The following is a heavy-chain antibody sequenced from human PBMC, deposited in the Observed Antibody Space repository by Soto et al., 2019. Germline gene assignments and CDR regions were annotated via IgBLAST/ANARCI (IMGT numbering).Heavy chain of an antibody. CDR1: GGTFSTYA. D-gene: IGHD5-12*01. J-gene: IGHJ4*02. Sequence: QVQLVQSGAEVKKPESSVKVSCKAPGGTFSTYAISWVRQAPGQGLEWMGGIIPMFGTANYAQRFQDRVTITADESTNTVYMGLSSLSSEDTAVYLFASGIRLWLRRINNGYSGWGQGTLVTVSS. V-gene: IGHV1-69*12. CDR2: IIPMFGTA. CDR3: ASGIRLWLRRINNGYSG.